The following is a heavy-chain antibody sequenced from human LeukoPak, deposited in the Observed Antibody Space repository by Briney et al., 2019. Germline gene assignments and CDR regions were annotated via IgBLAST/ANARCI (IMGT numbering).Heavy chain of an antibody. CDR2: IKPDGSEK. Sequence: TWVRQAPGKGLEWVAYIKPDGSEKYYVDSVKGRFTISRDNAKNSLYLQMNSLRADDTAVYYCTRDRVAGFWGQGTLVAVSS. CDR3: TRDRVAGF. J-gene: IGHJ4*02. D-gene: IGHD6-19*01. V-gene: IGHV3-7*01.